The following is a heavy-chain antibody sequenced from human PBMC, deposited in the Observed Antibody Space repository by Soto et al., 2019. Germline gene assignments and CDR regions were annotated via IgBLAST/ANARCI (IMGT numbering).Heavy chain of an antibody. J-gene: IGHJ6*02. D-gene: IGHD6-6*01. CDR3: ARGPSSSSPYYYYGMDV. V-gene: IGHV1-2*04. CDR2: INPNSGGT. CDR1: GYTFTGYY. Sequence: QVQLVQSGAEVKKPGASVKVSCKASGYTFTGYYMHWVRQAPGQGLAWMGWINPNSGGTNYAQKFQGWVTKTRDTSIITAYMELSRLISDDTAVYYCARGPSSSSPYYYYGMDVWGQGTTVTVSS.